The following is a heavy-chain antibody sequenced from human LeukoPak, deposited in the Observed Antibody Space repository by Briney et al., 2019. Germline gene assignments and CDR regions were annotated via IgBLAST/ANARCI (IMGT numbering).Heavy chain of an antibody. CDR3: ARDRGATNYHFDY. V-gene: IGHV4-61*02. D-gene: IGHD5-12*01. CDR2: IYTSGST. CDR1: GGSISSGSYY. J-gene: IGHJ4*02. Sequence: SQTLSLTCTVSGGSISSGSYYWSWIRQPAGKGLEWIGRIYTSGSTNYNPSLKSRVTISVDTSKNQFSLKLSSVTAADTAVYYCARDRGATNYHFDYWGQGTLVTVSS.